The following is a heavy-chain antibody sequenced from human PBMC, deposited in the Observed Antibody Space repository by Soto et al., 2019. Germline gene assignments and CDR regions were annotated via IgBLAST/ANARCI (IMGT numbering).Heavy chain of an antibody. V-gene: IGHV4-39*01. J-gene: IGHJ4*02. Sequence: SETLSLTCTVSGGSISSTGYYWGWIRQPPGKGLEWIGSIYYSGSTYYNPSLKSRVTISVDTSKNQFSLKLSSVTAADTAVYYCARHTPAISISDHWGQGTLVTVSS. CDR1: GGSISSTGYY. CDR2: IYYSGST. CDR3: ARHTPAISISDH. D-gene: IGHD2-15*01.